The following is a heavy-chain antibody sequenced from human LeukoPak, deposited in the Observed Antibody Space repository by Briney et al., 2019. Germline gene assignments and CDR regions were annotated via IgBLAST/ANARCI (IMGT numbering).Heavy chain of an antibody. Sequence: GGSLRLSCAASGFTFSDYGMHWVRQAPDKGLEWVAFISYHTINKYYADSVKGRFTISRDNSKNTLYLQMNSLRAEDTAVYYCARGGSYCSGGSCYLIYFDYWGQGTLVTVSS. J-gene: IGHJ4*02. D-gene: IGHD2-15*01. CDR2: ISYHTINK. V-gene: IGHV3-30*03. CDR3: ARGGSYCSGGSCYLIYFDY. CDR1: GFTFSDYG.